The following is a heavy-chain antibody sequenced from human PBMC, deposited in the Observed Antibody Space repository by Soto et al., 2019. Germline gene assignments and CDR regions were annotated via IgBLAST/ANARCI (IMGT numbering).Heavy chain of an antibody. CDR3: AKYVTSFGGGDYFDV. D-gene: IGHD2-21*01. J-gene: IGHJ4*02. CDR1: GFTFSSYA. CDR2: ITGSGGTT. Sequence: EVQLLESGGGLVQPGGSLRLSCAASGFTFSSYAMTWVRQAPGKGLEWVSTITGSGGTTYYADPVQGRFTISRDNAMNTVYLQMNSLRAGDTAVYICAKYVTSFGGGDYFDVWGSGTVVTVSS. V-gene: IGHV3-23*01.